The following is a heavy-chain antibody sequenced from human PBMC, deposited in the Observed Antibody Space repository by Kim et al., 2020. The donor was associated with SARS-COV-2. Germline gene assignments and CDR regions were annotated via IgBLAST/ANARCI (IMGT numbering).Heavy chain of an antibody. Sequence: SVKVSCKASGGTFSSYAISWVRQAPGQGLEWMGGIIPIFGTANYAQKFQGRVTITADDSTSTAYMELSSLRSEDTAVYYCARALWSSSFHYYGMDVWGQGATVTVSS. D-gene: IGHD6-6*01. CDR2: IIPIFGTA. CDR1: GGTFSSYA. J-gene: IGHJ6*02. V-gene: IGHV1-69*13. CDR3: ARALWSSSFHYYGMDV.